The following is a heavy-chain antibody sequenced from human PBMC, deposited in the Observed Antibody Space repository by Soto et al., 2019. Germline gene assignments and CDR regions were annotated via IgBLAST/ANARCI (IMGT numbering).Heavy chain of an antibody. CDR1: GYNISLQC. CDR2: VYPGDAET. J-gene: IGHJ3*01. V-gene: IGHV5-51*01. CDR3: AKSEVLEV. Sequence: PGASMKISCQGSGYNISLQCIACVRQKPGKGLEWMGIVYPGDAETRHSPSFQGQVTMSADKSIDTAYLQWSSLKASDTAIYDCAKSEVLEVWGQGTMVTVSS.